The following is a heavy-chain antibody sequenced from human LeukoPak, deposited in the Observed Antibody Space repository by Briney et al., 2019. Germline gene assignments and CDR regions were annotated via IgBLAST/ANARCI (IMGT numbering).Heavy chain of an antibody. Sequence: GGSLRLSCAASGFTFSSYAMSWVRQAPGKGLEWVSAISGSGGSTYYADSVKGRFTISRDNSKNTLYLQMNSLRAEDTAVYYCARAQRPHCSGGSCYSFILQHWGQGTLVTVSS. J-gene: IGHJ1*01. CDR1: GFTFSSYA. CDR2: ISGSGGST. CDR3: ARAQRPHCSGGSCYSFILQH. V-gene: IGHV3-23*01. D-gene: IGHD2-15*01.